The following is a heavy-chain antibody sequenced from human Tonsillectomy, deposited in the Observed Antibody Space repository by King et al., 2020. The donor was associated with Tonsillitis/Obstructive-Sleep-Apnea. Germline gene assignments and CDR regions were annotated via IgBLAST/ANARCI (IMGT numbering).Heavy chain of an antibody. CDR1: GFTFSSYA. Sequence: VQLVESGGGVVQPGRSLRLSCAASGFTFSSYAMHWVRQAPGKGLEWVAVISSDGGNKYYADSVKGRFTISRDNSKNTLYLQMNSLRTEDTAVYYCARGKGCSSTSCYTLYYYYSYMDVWGNGTTVTVSS. CDR3: ARGKGCSSTSCYTLYYYYSYMDV. D-gene: IGHD2-2*02. J-gene: IGHJ6*03. V-gene: IGHV3-30*04. CDR2: ISSDGGNK.